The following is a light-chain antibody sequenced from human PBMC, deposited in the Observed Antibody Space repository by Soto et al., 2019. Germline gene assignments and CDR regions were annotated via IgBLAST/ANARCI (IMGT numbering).Light chain of an antibody. CDR3: QQRSNWPPIT. Sequence: EIVLTQSPATLSSSPWETATLSCRASQYVGTRLAWYQHKPGQAPRLLIYYTSNRATGIPARFSGSGSGTDFTLTISSLEPEDFAVYYCQQRSNWPPITFGQGTRLE. CDR2: YTS. J-gene: IGKJ5*01. V-gene: IGKV3-11*01. CDR1: QYVGTR.